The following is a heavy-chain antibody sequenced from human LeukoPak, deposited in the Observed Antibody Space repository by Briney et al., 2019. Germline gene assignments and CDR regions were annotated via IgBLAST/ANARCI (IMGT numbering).Heavy chain of an antibody. CDR2: ISSSSSTI. CDR3: VRVITMDWFDP. CDR1: GFTFSSYS. Sequence: PGGSLRLSCAASGFTFSSYSMNWVRQAPGKGLEWVSYISSSSSTIYYADSVKGRFTISRDNAKNSLYLQMNSLRAEDTAVYYCVRVITMDWFDPWGQGTLVTVSS. J-gene: IGHJ5*02. D-gene: IGHD3-10*01. V-gene: IGHV3-48*01.